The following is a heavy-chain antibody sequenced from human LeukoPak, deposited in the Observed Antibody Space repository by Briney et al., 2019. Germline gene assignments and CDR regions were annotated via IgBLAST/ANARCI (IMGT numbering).Heavy chain of an antibody. J-gene: IGHJ3*02. CDR1: GFPFSDYW. D-gene: IGHD1-14*01. CDR3: ARTNTAGAFDI. V-gene: IGHV3-7*01. CDR2: IKQDVSEE. Sequence: GGSLRLSFAAYGFPFSDYWMSWSRPAPGVGGEWVANIKQDVSEEYYVDSVQGRFTIFRDNGKDSLYLQMNGLRAEDTAVYYCARTNTAGAFDIWGQGTMVTVSS.